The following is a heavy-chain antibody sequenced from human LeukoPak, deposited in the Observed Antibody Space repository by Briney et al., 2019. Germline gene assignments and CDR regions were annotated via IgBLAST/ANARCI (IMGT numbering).Heavy chain of an antibody. CDR3: VTGGGSGFDY. D-gene: IGHD3-10*01. CDR1: GFSFSTYA. V-gene: IGHV3-23*01. J-gene: IGHJ4*02. CDR2: ISDNGDKT. Sequence: GGSLRLSSAASGFSFSTYAMSWVRQAPGKGLEWVSSISDNGDKTYYDDSVKGRFTISRDNSRNTVYLQMNDLRAEDTAVYHCVTGGGSGFDYWGQGTLVTVSS.